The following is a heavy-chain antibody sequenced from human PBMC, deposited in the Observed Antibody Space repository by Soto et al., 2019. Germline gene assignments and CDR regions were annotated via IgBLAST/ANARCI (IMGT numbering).Heavy chain of an antibody. J-gene: IGHJ6*02. CDR3: ARARGYCSSTSCYTLYGMDV. V-gene: IGHV4-30-4*01. CDR1: GGSISSGDYY. Sequence: SETLSLTCTVSGGSISSGDYYWSWIRHPPGKGLEWIGYIYYSGSTYYNPSLKSRVTISVDTSKNQFSLKLSSVTAADTAVYYCARARGYCSSTSCYTLYGMDVWGQGTTVTVS. D-gene: IGHD2-2*02. CDR2: IYYSGST.